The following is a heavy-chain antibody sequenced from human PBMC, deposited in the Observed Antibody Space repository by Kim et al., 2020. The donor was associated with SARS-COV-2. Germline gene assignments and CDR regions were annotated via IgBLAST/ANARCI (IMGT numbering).Heavy chain of an antibody. V-gene: IGHV3-23*01. CDR3: AKTPGGYTYGRFYFDS. Sequence: VKGRFTIFRDNSKDTFYLQMNSLRAEDTAVYYCAKTPGGYTYGRFYFDSWGQGTLVTVSS. D-gene: IGHD5-18*01. J-gene: IGHJ4*02.